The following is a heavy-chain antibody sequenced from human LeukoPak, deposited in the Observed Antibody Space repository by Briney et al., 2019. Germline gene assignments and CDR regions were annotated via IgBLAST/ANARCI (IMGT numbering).Heavy chain of an antibody. CDR3: AKGPSGSYYLSWFDP. D-gene: IGHD1-26*01. CDR2: ISSSGSTI. Sequence: PGGSLRLSCAASGFTFSSYEMNWVRQAPGKGLEWVSYISSSGSTIYYADSVKGRFTISRDNAKNSLYLQMNSLRAEDTAVYYCAKGPSGSYYLSWFDPWGQGTLVTVSS. J-gene: IGHJ5*02. V-gene: IGHV3-48*03. CDR1: GFTFSSYE.